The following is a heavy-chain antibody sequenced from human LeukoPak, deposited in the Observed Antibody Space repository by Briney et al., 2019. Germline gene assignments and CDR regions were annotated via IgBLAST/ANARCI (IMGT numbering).Heavy chain of an antibody. J-gene: IGHJ4*02. CDR2: INPNSGGT. Sequence: ASVKVSCKASGYTFTGYYMHWVRQAPGQGLEWMGWINPNSGGTNYAQKFQGRVTMTRDTSISTAYMELSRLRSDDTAVYYCVRLLLWFGEFSDYWGQGTLVTVSS. D-gene: IGHD3-10*01. V-gene: IGHV1-2*02. CDR1: GYTFTGYY. CDR3: VRLLLWFGEFSDY.